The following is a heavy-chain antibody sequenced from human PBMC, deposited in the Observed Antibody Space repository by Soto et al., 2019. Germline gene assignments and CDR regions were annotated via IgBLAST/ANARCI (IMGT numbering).Heavy chain of an antibody. CDR1: GDSVSSGAYY. Sequence: QVQLQESGPGLVKPSETLSLTCSVSGDSVSSGAYYWSWSRQPPGRGLEWIGYLYYSGTTSYNPSHETGVTISVDTSRNQFSLKLTSVTPAATAIYYCARVKRSTSRLDPWGQGTLVTVSS. V-gene: IGHV4-61*08. D-gene: IGHD1-26*01. J-gene: IGHJ5*02. CDR3: ARVKRSTSRLDP. CDR2: LYYSGTT.